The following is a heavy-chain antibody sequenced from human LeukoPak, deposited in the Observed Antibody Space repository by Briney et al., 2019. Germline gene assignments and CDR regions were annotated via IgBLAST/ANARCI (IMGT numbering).Heavy chain of an antibody. J-gene: IGHJ3*02. Sequence: GASVKVSCKASGYTFTGYYMHWVRQAPGQGLEWMGRINPNSGGTNYAPKFQGRVTMTRDTSTSTLYMELSSLRSEDTAVYYCARRAKGSWINDAFDIWGQGTMVTVSS. CDR3: ARRAKGSWINDAFDI. V-gene: IGHV1-2*06. CDR2: INPNSGGT. D-gene: IGHD2-2*03. CDR1: GYTFTGYY.